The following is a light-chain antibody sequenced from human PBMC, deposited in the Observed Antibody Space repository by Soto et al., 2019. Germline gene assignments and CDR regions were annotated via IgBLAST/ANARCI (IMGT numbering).Light chain of an antibody. V-gene: IGKV3-20*01. J-gene: IGKJ1*01. CDR1: QSIRKNY. Sequence: EIVLTQSPGTLSLSPGERATLSCRAGQSIRKNYLAWYQQKSGLAPRLLIYAASTRATGIPDRFSGSGSGTDFTLTISSLQPEDFATYYCQQSSEATWTFGQGTKVDIK. CDR3: QQSSEATWT. CDR2: AAS.